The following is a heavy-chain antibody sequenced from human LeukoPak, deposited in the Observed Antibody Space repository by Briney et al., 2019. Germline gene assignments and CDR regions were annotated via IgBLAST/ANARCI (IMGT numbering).Heavy chain of an antibody. CDR2: ISAYDGNT. V-gene: IGHV1-18*01. J-gene: IGHJ6*03. CDR3: ARAYGYCSSTSCPPYYYYYMDV. CDR1: GYTFTSYG. Sequence: ASVKVSCKASGYTFTSYGISWVRQAPGQGLEWMGWISAYDGNTNYAQKLQGRVTMTTDTSTSTAYMELRSLRSDDTAVYYCARAYGYCSSTSCPPYYYYYMDVWGKGTTVTISS. D-gene: IGHD2-2*01.